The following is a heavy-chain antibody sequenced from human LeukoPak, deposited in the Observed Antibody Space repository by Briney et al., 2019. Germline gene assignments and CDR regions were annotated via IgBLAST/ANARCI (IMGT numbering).Heavy chain of an antibody. CDR1: GFTFSSYG. D-gene: IGHD3-22*01. V-gene: IGHV3-33*01. CDR3: ARANTMIPLGAFDI. Sequence: GGSLRLSCAASGFTFSSYGMHWVRQAPGKGLEWVAVIWYDGSNKYYADFVKGRFTISRDNSKNTLYLQMNSLRAEDTAVYYCARANTMIPLGAFDIWGQGTMVTVSS. CDR2: IWYDGSNK. J-gene: IGHJ3*02.